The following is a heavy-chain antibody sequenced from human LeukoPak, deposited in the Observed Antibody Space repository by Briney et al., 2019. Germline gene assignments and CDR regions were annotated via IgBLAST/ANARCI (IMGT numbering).Heavy chain of an antibody. CDR1: GGSFSGYY. V-gene: IGHV4-34*01. D-gene: IGHD6-19*01. Sequence: SETLSLTCAVYGGSFSGYYWSWLRQPPGKGLEWIGEINHSGSTNYNPSLKSGVTISVDTYKNQFSLKLRSVTAADTAVYYCARGGRSGWYDWFDPWGQGTLVTVSS. CDR2: INHSGST. J-gene: IGHJ5*02. CDR3: ARGGRSGWYDWFDP.